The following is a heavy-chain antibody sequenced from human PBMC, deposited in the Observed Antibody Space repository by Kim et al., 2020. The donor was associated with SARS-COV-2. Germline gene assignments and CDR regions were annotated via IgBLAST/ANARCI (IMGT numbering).Heavy chain of an antibody. V-gene: IGHV1-2*06. CDR3: AGDKLAADIYYYYGMDV. Sequence: ASVKVSCKASGYTFTGYYMHWVRQAPGQGLEWMGRINPNSGGTNYAQKFQGRVTMTRDTSISTAYMELSRLRSDDTAVYYCAGDKLAADIYYYYGMDVWGQGTTVTVSS. CDR1: GYTFTGYY. D-gene: IGHD6-13*01. J-gene: IGHJ6*02. CDR2: INPNSGGT.